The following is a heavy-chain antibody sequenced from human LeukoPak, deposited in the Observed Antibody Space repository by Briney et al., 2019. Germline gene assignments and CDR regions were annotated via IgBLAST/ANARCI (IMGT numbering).Heavy chain of an antibody. CDR1: GVTVSSTY. J-gene: IGHJ3*01. D-gene: IGHD2-15*01. CDR2: IYGGSST. CDR3: ARASKVEAFDV. V-gene: IGHV3-66*01. Sequence: GGSLRLSCAASGVTVSSTYMSWVRQAPGKGLEWVSVIYGGSSTYNADSVKGRFTVSRDNSKNTLFLQMNSLRAEDTAVYYCARASKVEAFDVWGQGTMVTVSS.